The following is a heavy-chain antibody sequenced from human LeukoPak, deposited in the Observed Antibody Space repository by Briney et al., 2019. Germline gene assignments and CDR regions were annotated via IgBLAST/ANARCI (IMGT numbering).Heavy chain of an antibody. CDR1: GFTFSSYA. CDR3: ARDRIAVARFDY. V-gene: IGHV3-30-3*01. D-gene: IGHD6-19*01. J-gene: IGHJ4*02. CDR2: ISYDGSNK. Sequence: PGGSLRLSCAASGFTFSSYAMHWVRQAPGKGLEGVAVISYDGSNKYYADSVKGRFTISRDNSKNTLYLQMNSLRAEDTAVYYCARDRIAVARFDYWGRGTLVTVSS.